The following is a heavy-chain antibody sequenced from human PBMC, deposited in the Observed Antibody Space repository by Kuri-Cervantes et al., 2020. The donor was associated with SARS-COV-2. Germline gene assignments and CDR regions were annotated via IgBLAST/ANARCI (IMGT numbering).Heavy chain of an antibody. V-gene: IGHV3-30*19. CDR2: ISYDGNNK. CDR1: GFTFSSYG. Sequence: GESLKISCAASGFTFSSYGMHWVRQAPGKGLEWVTVISYDGNNKYYADSVKGRFTISRDNSKNTLYLQMNSLRAEDRALYYCARAYTFLEWSSYAFDIWGQGTMVTVSS. D-gene: IGHD3-3*01. CDR3: ARAYTFLEWSSYAFDI. J-gene: IGHJ3*02.